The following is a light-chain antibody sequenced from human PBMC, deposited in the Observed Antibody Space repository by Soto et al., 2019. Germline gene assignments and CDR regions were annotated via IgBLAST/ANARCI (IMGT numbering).Light chain of an antibody. CDR2: TDN. V-gene: IGLV1-47*02. J-gene: IGLJ3*02. Sequence: QSALTQPPSASGAPGQRVTISCSGATSNIGSNYVYWYQHLPGTAPKLLIYTDNERPSGVPDRFSGSKSGTSASLAISGLRCEDEADYYCAAWDDNLRGYWVFGGGTKLTVL. CDR3: AAWDDNLRGYWV. CDR1: TSNIGSNY.